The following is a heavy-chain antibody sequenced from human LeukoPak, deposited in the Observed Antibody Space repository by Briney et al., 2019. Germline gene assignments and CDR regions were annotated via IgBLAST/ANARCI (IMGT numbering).Heavy chain of an antibody. J-gene: IGHJ4*02. V-gene: IGHV3-23*01. CDR1: GFNFTSYS. Sequence: GGSLRLSCAASGFNFTSYSMNWVRQAPGKGLEWVSAISGSGGSTYYADSVKGRFTISRDNSKNTLYLQMNSLRAEDTAVYYCAKEGVTTEFDYWGQGTLVTVSS. D-gene: IGHD4-17*01. CDR3: AKEGVTTEFDY. CDR2: ISGSGGST.